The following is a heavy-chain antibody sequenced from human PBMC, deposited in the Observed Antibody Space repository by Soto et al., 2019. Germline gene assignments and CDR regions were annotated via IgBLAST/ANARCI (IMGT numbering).Heavy chain of an antibody. V-gene: IGHV6-1*01. CDR2: TYYRSKWFN. CDR3: ARLIGNSWLDS. Sequence: QVQLQQSGPGLVKPSQTLSLTCAISGDSVSINSATWDWISQSPSRGLEWLGRTYYRSKWFNDYAVSVKDLISNNPITYNNQYSQQLNSVTPDDTAVYYCARLIGNSWLDSWCQGTLVTVSS. D-gene: IGHD2-8*01. J-gene: IGHJ5*01. CDR1: GDSVSINSAT.